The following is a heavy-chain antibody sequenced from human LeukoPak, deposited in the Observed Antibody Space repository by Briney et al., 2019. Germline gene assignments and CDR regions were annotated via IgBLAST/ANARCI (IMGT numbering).Heavy chain of an antibody. V-gene: IGHV3-11*01. J-gene: IGHJ4*02. CDR1: GFTFXDYY. Sequence: GSLXLSXAXSGFTFXDYYMSWIRQAPGKGLEWVSYISSSGSTIYYADSVKGGFTISRDNAKNSLYLQMNSLRAEDTAVYYCARGRAAARYFDYWGQGTLVTVSS. CDR3: ARGRAAARYFDY. CDR2: ISSSGSTI. D-gene: IGHD6-6*01.